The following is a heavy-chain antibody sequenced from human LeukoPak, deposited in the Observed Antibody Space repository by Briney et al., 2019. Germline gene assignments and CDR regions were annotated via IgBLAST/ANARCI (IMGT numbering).Heavy chain of an antibody. CDR2: INPSGGST. CDR1: GYSFTNYY. V-gene: IGHV1-46*01. Sequence: ASVKVSCKASGYSFTNYYMHWVRQAPGQGLEWMGIINPSGGSTSYAQKFQGRVTMTRDMSTSTVYMELSSLRSEDTAVYYCARDTIKRGCSSTSCYRGGQGYYYYMDVWGKGTTVTVSS. D-gene: IGHD2-2*02. CDR3: ARDTIKRGCSSTSCYRGGQGYYYYMDV. J-gene: IGHJ6*03.